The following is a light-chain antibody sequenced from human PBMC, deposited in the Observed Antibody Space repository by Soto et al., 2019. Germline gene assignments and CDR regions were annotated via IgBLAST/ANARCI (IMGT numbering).Light chain of an antibody. Sequence: DIQMTQSHSTLSASVGDRVTITCRASQSISSWLAWYQQKPGKAPNLLIYKASSLESGVPSRFSGSGSGTEFTLTFSSLQPDDFATYYCQQYNSYPLTFGGGTKVEIK. J-gene: IGKJ4*01. V-gene: IGKV1-5*03. CDR3: QQYNSYPLT. CDR1: QSISSW. CDR2: KAS.